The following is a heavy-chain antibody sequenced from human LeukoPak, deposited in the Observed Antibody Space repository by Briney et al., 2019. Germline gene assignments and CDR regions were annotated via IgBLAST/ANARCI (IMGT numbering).Heavy chain of an antibody. Sequence: ASVNVSRKASGYTFTSYAMNWVRQAPGQGLEWMGWINTNTGNPTYAQGFTGRFVFSLDTSVSTAYLQISSLKAEDTAAYYCAREMYNWNYHLPFDPWGQGTLVTVSS. D-gene: IGHD1-7*01. CDR1: GYTFTSYA. CDR3: AREMYNWNYHLPFDP. V-gene: IGHV7-4-1*02. J-gene: IGHJ5*02. CDR2: INTNTGNP.